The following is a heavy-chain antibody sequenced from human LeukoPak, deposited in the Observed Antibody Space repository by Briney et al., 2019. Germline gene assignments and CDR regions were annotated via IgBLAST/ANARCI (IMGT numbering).Heavy chain of an antibody. CDR1: GYTFTSYG. CDR2: IIPIFGTA. J-gene: IGHJ5*02. CDR3: ARSPSVLRFLEWLSYGDNWFDP. D-gene: IGHD3-3*01. Sequence: ASVKVSCKASGYTFTSYGISWVRQAPGQGLEWMGGIIPIFGTANYAQKFQGRVTITADKSTSTAYMELSSLRSEDTAVYYCARSPSVLRFLEWLSYGDNWFDPWGQGTLVTVSS. V-gene: IGHV1-69*06.